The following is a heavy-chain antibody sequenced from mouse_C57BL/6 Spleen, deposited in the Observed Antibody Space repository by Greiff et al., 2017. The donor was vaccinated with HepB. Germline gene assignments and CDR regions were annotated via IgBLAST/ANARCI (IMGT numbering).Heavy chain of an antibody. CDR1: GYTFTSYW. D-gene: IGHD1-1*01. J-gene: IGHJ3*01. CDR3: AGTVGSTGAY. V-gene: IGHV1-59*01. Sequence: QVQLKQPGAELVRPGTSVKLSCKASGYTFTSYWMHWVKQRPGQGLEWIGVIDPSDSYTNYNQKFKGKATLTVDTSSSTAYMQLSSLTSEDSAVYYCAGTVGSTGAYWGQGTLVTVSA. CDR2: IDPSDSYT.